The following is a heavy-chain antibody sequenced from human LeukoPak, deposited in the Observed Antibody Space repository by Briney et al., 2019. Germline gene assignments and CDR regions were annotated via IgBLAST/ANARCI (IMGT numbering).Heavy chain of an antibody. CDR1: GSTFDDYA. D-gene: IGHD1-14*01. V-gene: IGHV3-9*01. CDR3: AKDRNNYYYYYYMDV. CDR2: ISWNSGSI. J-gene: IGHJ6*03. Sequence: GGSLRLSCAASGSTFDDYAMHWVRQAPGKGLEWVSGISWNSGSIGYADSVKGRFTISRDNAKSSLYLQMNSLRAEDTALYYCAKDRNNYYYYYYMDVWGKGTTVTVSS.